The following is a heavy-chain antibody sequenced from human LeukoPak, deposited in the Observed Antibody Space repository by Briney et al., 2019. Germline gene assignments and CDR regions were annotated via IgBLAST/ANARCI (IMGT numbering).Heavy chain of an antibody. CDR1: GGSISSGGYY. CDR3: ARARIDSSFYWFDP. CDR2: IYYSGST. V-gene: IGHV4-30-4*01. J-gene: IGHJ5*02. Sequence: SETLSLTCTVSGGSISSGGYYWSWIRQPPGKGLEWIGYIYYSGSTYYNPSLKSRVTISVDTSKNQFSLKLSSVTAADTAVYYCARARIDSSFYWFDPWGQGTLVTVSS. D-gene: IGHD3-22*01.